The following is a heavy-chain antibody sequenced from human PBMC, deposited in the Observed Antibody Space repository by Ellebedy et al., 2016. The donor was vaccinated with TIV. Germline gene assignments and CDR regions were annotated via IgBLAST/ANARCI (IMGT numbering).Heavy chain of an antibody. CDR3: VKVIATSGWPYYFHY. CDR1: GFTFSTYG. J-gene: IGHJ4*02. Sequence: PGGSLRLSCAASGFTFSTYGMHWVRRAPGKGLEWVAAISYHGRNKNYADSVKGRFTISRDNSKNTLYLQMNSLRTADTAVYYCVKVIATSGWPYYFHYWGQGTLVTVSS. V-gene: IGHV3-30*18. D-gene: IGHD6-19*01. CDR2: ISYHGRNK.